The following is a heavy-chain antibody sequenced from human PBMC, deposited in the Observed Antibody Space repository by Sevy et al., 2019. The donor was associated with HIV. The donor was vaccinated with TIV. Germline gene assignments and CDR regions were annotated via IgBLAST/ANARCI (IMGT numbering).Heavy chain of an antibody. CDR3: ARVRPYVTRDFDY. V-gene: IGHV3-21*01. D-gene: IGHD3-10*01. CDR2: ISSSGSYI. CDR1: GFTFRSYT. Sequence: GGSLRLSCVASGFTFRSYTMKWVRQAPGKGLECVSSISSSGSYIYYADSVKGRFTISRDDAKNSLYLQMNTLRAEDVALYYCARVRPYVTRDFDYWGQGTLVTVSS. J-gene: IGHJ4*02.